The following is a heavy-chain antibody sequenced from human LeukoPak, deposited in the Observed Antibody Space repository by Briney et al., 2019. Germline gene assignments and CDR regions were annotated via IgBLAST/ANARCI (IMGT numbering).Heavy chain of an antibody. CDR1: GFTFSSYA. Sequence: GGSLRLSCAASGFTFSSYAMSWVRQAPGKGLEWVSSISGSGGSTYYADSVTGRFTISRDNSKNTLYLQMNSLRAEDTAVYYCAKVSYIVGATFDYWGQGTLVTVSS. CDR3: AKVSYIVGATFDY. D-gene: IGHD1-26*01. V-gene: IGHV3-23*01. J-gene: IGHJ4*02. CDR2: ISGSGGST.